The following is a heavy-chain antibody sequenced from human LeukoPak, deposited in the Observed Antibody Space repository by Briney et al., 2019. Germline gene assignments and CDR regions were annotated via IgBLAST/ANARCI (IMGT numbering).Heavy chain of an antibody. CDR1: GYTFTSYY. Sequence: ASVKVSCKASGYTFTSYYMHWVRQAPGQGLEWMGIINPSGGSTSYAQKFQGRVTMTRDTSTSTVYMELSSLRSGDTAVYYCARDSARGYFDYWGQGTLVTVSS. CDR2: INPSGGST. J-gene: IGHJ4*02. D-gene: IGHD3-10*01. CDR3: ARDSARGYFDY. V-gene: IGHV1-46*01.